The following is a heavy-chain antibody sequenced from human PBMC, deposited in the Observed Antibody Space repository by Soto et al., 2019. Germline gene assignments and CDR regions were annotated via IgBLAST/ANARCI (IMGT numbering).Heavy chain of an antibody. Sequence: EVQLLESGGGLVQPGGSLRLSCAASGFTFSSYAMSWVRQAPGKGLEWVSAISGSGGSTYYADSVKGRFTISRDNSKNTLYLQMNSLRAEDTAVYCCAKDGSGSYFSGGFDYWGQGTLVTVSS. CDR3: AKDGSGSYFSGGFDY. J-gene: IGHJ4*02. V-gene: IGHV3-23*01. CDR1: GFTFSSYA. D-gene: IGHD1-26*01. CDR2: ISGSGGST.